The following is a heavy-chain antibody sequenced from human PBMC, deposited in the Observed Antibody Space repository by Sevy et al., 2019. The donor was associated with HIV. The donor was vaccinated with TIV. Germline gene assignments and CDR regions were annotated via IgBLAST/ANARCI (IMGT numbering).Heavy chain of an antibody. J-gene: IGHJ6*02. V-gene: IGHV3-30*04. CDR3: ARDQQITIVGEITDYYFYYGMDV. CDR2: ISYDGNDK. D-gene: IGHD3-3*01. Sequence: GGSLRLSCAVSGFTFSRFGMHWVRQAPGKGLEWVAVISYDGNDKHYAESVKGRFTISRDNSKNTLQLEMNSRRAEDTAVYYCARDQQITIVGEITDYYFYYGMDVWGQGTTVTVSS. CDR1: GFTFSRFG.